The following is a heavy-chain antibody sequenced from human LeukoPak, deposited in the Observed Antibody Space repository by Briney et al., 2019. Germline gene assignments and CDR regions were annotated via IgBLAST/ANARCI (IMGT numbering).Heavy chain of an antibody. J-gene: IGHJ3*02. D-gene: IGHD2-21*01. CDR3: ARRRQVSAYSPYAFDM. V-gene: IGHV4-59*08. Sequence: PSETLSLTCTVSGDSMTYSYWSWIRQPPGKGLEWLGNIYLSVITKSNPSLKSRVTISLDTSKNQLSLRLTSVTAADTAVYYCARRRQVSAYSPYAFDMWGQGTMVT. CDR2: IYLSVIT. CDR1: GDSMTYSY.